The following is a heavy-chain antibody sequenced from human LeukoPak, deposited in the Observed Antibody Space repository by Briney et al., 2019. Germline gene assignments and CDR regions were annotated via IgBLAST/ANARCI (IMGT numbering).Heavy chain of an antibody. J-gene: IGHJ4*02. CDR2: ISPSGGST. Sequence: GASMKVSCKAFGYTFTSNYMHWVRQAPGQGPEWMGVISPSGGSTTYAQKFQGRVTLTRDMSTSTDYLELSSLRSEDTAVYYCARDQGSSWYFDYWGQGTLVTVSS. V-gene: IGHV1-46*01. CDR1: GYTFTSNY. CDR3: ARDQGSSWYFDY. D-gene: IGHD6-13*01.